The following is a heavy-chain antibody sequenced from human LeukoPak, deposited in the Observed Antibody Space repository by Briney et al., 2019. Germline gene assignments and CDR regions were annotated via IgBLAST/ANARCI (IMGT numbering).Heavy chain of an antibody. Sequence: SETLSLTCTVSGGSISSGSYYWSWIRQPAGKGLEWIGRIYTSGSTNYNPSLKSRVTISVDTSKNQFSLKLSSVTAADTAVYYCARDGTDGYKPLDIWGQGTMVTVSS. CDR3: ARDGTDGYKPLDI. CDR2: IYTSGST. CDR1: GGSISSGSYY. J-gene: IGHJ3*02. V-gene: IGHV4-61*02. D-gene: IGHD5-24*01.